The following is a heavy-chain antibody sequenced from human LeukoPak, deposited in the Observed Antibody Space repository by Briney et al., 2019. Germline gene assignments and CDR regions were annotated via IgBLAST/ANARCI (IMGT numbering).Heavy chain of an antibody. V-gene: IGHV3-7*01. J-gene: IGHJ4*02. Sequence: GGSLRLSCEASGFTFSEHSMSWVRQAPGKGLEWVANINEYGREIHYVDSVKGRFTISRDNAKNSLYLQMNSLRVEDTAVYYCARDYKGWFDYWGQGTLVTVSS. CDR1: GFTFSEHS. CDR3: ARDYKGWFDY. D-gene: IGHD5-24*01. CDR2: INEYGREI.